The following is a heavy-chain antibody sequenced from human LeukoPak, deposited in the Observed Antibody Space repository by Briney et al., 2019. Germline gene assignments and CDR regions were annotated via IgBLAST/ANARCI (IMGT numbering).Heavy chain of an antibody. CDR3: AREPGTHYRKCYFDY. J-gene: IGHJ4*02. CDR2: ISGSGGDT. Sequence: GGSLRLSCAASGFTFSNFPMTWVRQAPGKGLEAFSSISGSGGDTYYKDSVKGRFTISRDNSKNMLYLQMNSLRAEDTAVYYCAREPGTHYRKCYFDYWGQGTLVTVSS. CDR1: GFTFSNFP. V-gene: IGHV3-23*01. D-gene: IGHD1-14*01.